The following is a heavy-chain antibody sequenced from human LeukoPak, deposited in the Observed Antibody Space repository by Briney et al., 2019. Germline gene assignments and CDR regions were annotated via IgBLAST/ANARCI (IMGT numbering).Heavy chain of an antibody. J-gene: IGHJ4*02. CDR2: IRSGGENT. Sequence: GGSLRLSCAASGFTFSIYSMSWVRQAPGKGLEWVSAIRSGGENTYYADSVRGRFTISRDNSRGTLSLQMNSLRAEDTAVYFCAILSWDGRGSFYWGQGTLVTVSS. V-gene: IGHV3-23*01. D-gene: IGHD2/OR15-2a*01. CDR3: AILSWDGRGSFY. CDR1: GFTFSIYS.